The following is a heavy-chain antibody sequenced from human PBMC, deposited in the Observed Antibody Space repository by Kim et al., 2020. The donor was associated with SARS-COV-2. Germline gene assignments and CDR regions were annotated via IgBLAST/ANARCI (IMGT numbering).Heavy chain of an antibody. CDR3: ARGRVFHYYYYGMDV. CDR1: GGSFSGYY. J-gene: IGHJ6*02. Sequence: SETLSLTCAVYGGSFSGYYWSWIRQPPGKGPEWIGEINHSGSTNYNPSLKSRVTISVDTSKNQFSLKLSSVTAADTAVYYCARGRVFHYYYYGMDVWGQGTTVTVSS. CDR2: INHSGST. V-gene: IGHV4-34*01. D-gene: IGHD3-10*01.